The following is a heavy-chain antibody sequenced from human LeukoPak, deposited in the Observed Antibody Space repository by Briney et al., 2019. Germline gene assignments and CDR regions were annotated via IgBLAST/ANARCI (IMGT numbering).Heavy chain of an antibody. CDR2: TYHSGST. CDR1: GYSISSGYY. Sequence: SETLSLTCTVSGYSISSGYYWGWIRQPPGKGLEWIGSTYHSGSTYYNPSLKSRVTISVDTSKNQFSLKLSSVTAADTAVYYCARGGDTAMVLYYFDYWGQGTLVTVSS. CDR3: ARGGDTAMVLYYFDY. D-gene: IGHD5-18*01. V-gene: IGHV4-38-2*02. J-gene: IGHJ4*02.